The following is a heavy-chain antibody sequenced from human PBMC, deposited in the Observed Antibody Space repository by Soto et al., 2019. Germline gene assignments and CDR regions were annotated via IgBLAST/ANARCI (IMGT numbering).Heavy chain of an antibody. V-gene: IGHV3-33*01. Sequence: PGWSLILSCASSGFTFSSYGMHLVRQAPGKGLEWVAVRWYDGSNKYYADSVKGRVTISRDNSKNTLYLQMNSLSAEDTAVYYCARDGAVAAFSGYGMEVWGEGTKVTVSS. CDR3: ARDGAVAAFSGYGMEV. D-gene: IGHD6-19*01. CDR1: GFTFSSYG. CDR2: RWYDGSNK. J-gene: IGHJ6*04.